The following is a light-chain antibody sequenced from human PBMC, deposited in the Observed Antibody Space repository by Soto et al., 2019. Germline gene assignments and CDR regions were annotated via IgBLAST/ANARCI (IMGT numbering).Light chain of an antibody. CDR2: DAS. Sequence: EIVLTQSPGTLSLSPGERGTLSCRASQSVSSNFLAWYQQKPGQAPRLLIFDASTMATGIPDRFTGRGSGTDFTLTISRLEPEDFAVYYCQFYGDPPKTFGQGTKVEIK. J-gene: IGKJ1*01. CDR3: QFYGDPPKT. V-gene: IGKV3-20*01. CDR1: QSVSSNF.